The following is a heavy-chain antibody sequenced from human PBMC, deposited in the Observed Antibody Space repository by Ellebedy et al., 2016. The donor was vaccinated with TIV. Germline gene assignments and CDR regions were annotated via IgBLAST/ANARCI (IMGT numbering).Heavy chain of an antibody. Sequence: SETLSLTCTVSNASISSQTWWSWVRQSPGSGLEWIGEVFHGGSTIYNPSLKSRVTLSIDKSKNQFSLTLTSVAAADTAIYYCAKRGFFDWSGYFDYWGQGSLVTVSS. J-gene: IGHJ4*02. D-gene: IGHD3-9*01. CDR2: VFHGGST. CDR3: AKRGFFDWSGYFDY. CDR1: NASISSQTW. V-gene: IGHV4-4*02.